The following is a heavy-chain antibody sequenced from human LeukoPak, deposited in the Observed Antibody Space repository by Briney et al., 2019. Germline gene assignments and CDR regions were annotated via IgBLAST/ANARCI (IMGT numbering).Heavy chain of an antibody. V-gene: IGHV1-8*01. J-gene: IGHJ5*02. CDR1: GYTFINND. D-gene: IGHD2-15*01. Sequence: ASVKVSCKASGYTFINNDINWVRQAPGQGLEWMAWIDPKNGNRGYAQNFQGRVTMTTDTSISTAYMELSSLRSEDTAVYYCARSHTRNGFGGGGRCYPAVWWFDPWGQGTLVTVSS. CDR2: IDPKNGNR. CDR3: ARSHTRNGFGGGGRCYPAVWWFDP.